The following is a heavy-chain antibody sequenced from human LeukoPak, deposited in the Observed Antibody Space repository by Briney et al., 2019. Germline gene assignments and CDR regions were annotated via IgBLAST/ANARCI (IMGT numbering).Heavy chain of an antibody. CDR1: GFTFSSYA. Sequence: PGRSLRLSCAASGFTFSSYAMHWVRQAPGKGLEWVAVISYDGSNKYYADSVKGRFTISRDNSKNTLYLQMNSLRAEDTAVYYCAREGRYDFWSGYYISVYDYWGQGTLVTVSS. CDR2: ISYDGSNK. D-gene: IGHD3-3*01. J-gene: IGHJ4*02. CDR3: AREGRYDFWSGYYISVYDY. V-gene: IGHV3-30-3*01.